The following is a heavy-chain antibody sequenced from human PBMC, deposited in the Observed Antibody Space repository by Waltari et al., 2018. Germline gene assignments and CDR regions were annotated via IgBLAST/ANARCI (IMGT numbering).Heavy chain of an antibody. D-gene: IGHD2-2*01. V-gene: IGHV3-30*01. J-gene: IGHJ6*02. Sequence: DSVKGRFTTSRDNSKNTLYLQMNSLRAEDTAVYSCTRDMYGKTTSSCGMDVWGQGTTVTVSS. CDR3: TRDMYGKTTSSCGMDV.